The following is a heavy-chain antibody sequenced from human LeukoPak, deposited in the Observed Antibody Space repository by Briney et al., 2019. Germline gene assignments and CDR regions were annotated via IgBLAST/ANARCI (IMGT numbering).Heavy chain of an antibody. V-gene: IGHV3-53*04. CDR3: ARVDTVMAYYFDL. J-gene: IGHJ4*02. D-gene: IGHD5-18*01. CDR2: IYSGGTT. CDR1: GFTFSTYV. Sequence: GGSLRLSCAASGFTFSTYVMSWVRQAPGKGLEWVSTIYSGGTTYYADSVMGRFTISRHNSRNTLYLQMNSLRAEDTAVYYCARVDTVMAYYFDLWGQGTLVTVSS.